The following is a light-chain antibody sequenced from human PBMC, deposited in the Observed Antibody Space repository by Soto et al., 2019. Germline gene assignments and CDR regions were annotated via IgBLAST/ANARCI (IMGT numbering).Light chain of an antibody. CDR1: QSVSSN. J-gene: IGKJ2*01. Sequence: EIVMTQSPATLSVSPGERATLSCRASQSVSSNLAWYQQKPGQAPRLLIYGASTSATGIPARFSGSGSGTEFSLTISSLQSEDFAVYYCQQYNDWPPKQYTFGQGTKLEIK. V-gene: IGKV3-15*01. CDR2: GAS. CDR3: QQYNDWPPKQYT.